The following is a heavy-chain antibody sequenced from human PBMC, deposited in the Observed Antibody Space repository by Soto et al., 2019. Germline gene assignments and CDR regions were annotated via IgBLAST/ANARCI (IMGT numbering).Heavy chain of an antibody. D-gene: IGHD3-22*01. J-gene: IGHJ3*02. V-gene: IGHV4-59*01. Sequence: SETLSLTCSVSGGSISSYYWSWIRQSPGKGLEWIGYIYSSGSTNYNPSLKSRVTISVDTSKNQFSLKLSSVTAADTAVYYCARDLPPSYDSSGYSDFDIWGQGTTVTVSS. CDR3: ARDLPPSYDSSGYSDFDI. CDR2: IYSSGST. CDR1: GGSISSYY.